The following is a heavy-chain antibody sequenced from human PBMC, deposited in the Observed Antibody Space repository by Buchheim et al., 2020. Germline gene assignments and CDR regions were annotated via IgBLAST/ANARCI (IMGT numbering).Heavy chain of an antibody. V-gene: IGHV3-74*01. CDR2: IKSDGSST. D-gene: IGHD3-3*01. Sequence: EVQLVESGGGLVQSGGSLRLSCVASGFRVSSNWMHWIRQSPGKGLVWGVRIKSDGSSTSYADSVKGRITVSSDGARNMLHLQMNSLRAEDSGVYYCARGNYDFWSGYHNWFDPWGQGTL. CDR1: GFRVSSNW. J-gene: IGHJ5*02. CDR3: ARGNYDFWSGYHNWFDP.